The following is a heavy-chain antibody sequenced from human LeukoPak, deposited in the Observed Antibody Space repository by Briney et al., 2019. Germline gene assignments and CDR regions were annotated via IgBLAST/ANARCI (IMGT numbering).Heavy chain of an antibody. CDR2: ISSSSSYI. Sequence: PGGSLRLSCAASGFTFSSYAMNWVRQAPGKGLEWVSSISSSSSYIYYADSVKGRFTISRDNAKNSLYLQMNSLRAEDTAVYYCARDLLNSVDYYYDSSGYYGWGQGTLVTVSS. V-gene: IGHV3-21*01. J-gene: IGHJ4*02. CDR3: ARDLLNSVDYYYDSSGYYG. CDR1: GFTFSSYA. D-gene: IGHD3-22*01.